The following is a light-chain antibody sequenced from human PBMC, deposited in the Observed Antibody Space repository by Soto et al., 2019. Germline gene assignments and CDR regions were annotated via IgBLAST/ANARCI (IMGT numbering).Light chain of an antibody. Sequence: EIVLSQSPATLSLSPCERATLSFSASQSVKTFLVWSQQRPGQAPRLLIHDASRRAAGIPARFSGSGFGTDFTLTISSLEPEDAAVYYCQQRSNWPPITFGQGTRLEIK. CDR1: QSVKTF. CDR2: DAS. CDR3: QQRSNWPPIT. V-gene: IGKV3-11*01. J-gene: IGKJ5*01.